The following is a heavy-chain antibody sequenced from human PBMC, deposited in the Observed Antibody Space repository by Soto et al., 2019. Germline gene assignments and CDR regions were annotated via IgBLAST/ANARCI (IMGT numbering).Heavy chain of an antibody. V-gene: IGHV1-18*01. CDR2: ISNYNGNT. CDR1: GYTFITYG. J-gene: IGHJ4*02. CDR3: AREGGRRGTYYFDS. D-gene: IGHD1-7*01. Sequence: ASVKVSCKASGYTFITYGITWVRQAPGQGLEWMGWISNYNGNTKYEQKLQGRVSMTTDTSTSTAYMELRSLRSDDTAVYYCAREGGRRGTYYFDSWGQGTPVTVSS.